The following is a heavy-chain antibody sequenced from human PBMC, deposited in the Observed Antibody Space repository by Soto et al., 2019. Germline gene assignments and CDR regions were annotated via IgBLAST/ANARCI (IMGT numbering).Heavy chain of an antibody. J-gene: IGHJ5*02. D-gene: IGHD1-26*01. Sequence: GGSLRLSCVDSGITISSYEMNWVRQAPGKGLEWVSYINDVGTTIYYADSVKGRFTISRDKSNNTLYLQMRRVRAEDTAVYFCARHRHPRGTVGATSPLDPWGQGTQVTVSS. V-gene: IGHV3-48*03. CDR2: INDVGTTI. CDR3: ARHRHPRGTVGATSPLDP. CDR1: GITISSYE.